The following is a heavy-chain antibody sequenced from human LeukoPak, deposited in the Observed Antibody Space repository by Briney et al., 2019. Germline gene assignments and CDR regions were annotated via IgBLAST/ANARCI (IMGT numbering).Heavy chain of an antibody. J-gene: IGHJ4*02. V-gene: IGHV1-18*01. D-gene: IGHD3-22*01. Sequence: ASVKVSCKASGYTFTSYGISWVRQTPGQELEWMGWISAYNGNTNYAQKLQGRVTMTTDTSTSTAYMELRSLRSDDTAVYYCARLYGSSGYPQALGYWGQGTLVTVSS. CDR2: ISAYNGNT. CDR3: ARLYGSSGYPQALGY. CDR1: GYTFTSYG.